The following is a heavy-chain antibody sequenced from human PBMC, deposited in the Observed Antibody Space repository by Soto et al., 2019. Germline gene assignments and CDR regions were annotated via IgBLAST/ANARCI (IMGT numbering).Heavy chain of an antibody. CDR1: GYSFTDYH. D-gene: IGHD2-8*01. CDR3: ARGDSTDCSNGVCSFFYNHDMDV. J-gene: IGHJ6*02. Sequence: ASVKVSCKASGYSFTDYHIHWVRQAPGQGLEWLGRINPKSGGTSTAQKFQGWVTMTTDTSTSTASMELTRLTSDDTAIYYCARGDSTDCSNGVCSFFYNHDMDVWGQGTTVTVSS. CDR2: INPKSGGT. V-gene: IGHV1-2*04.